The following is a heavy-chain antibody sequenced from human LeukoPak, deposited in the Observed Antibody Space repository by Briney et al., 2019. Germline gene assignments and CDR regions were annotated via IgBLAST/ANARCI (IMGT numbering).Heavy chain of an antibody. CDR3: AREPVGYYGSGSYYDSHYYYYYMDV. Sequence: KPSETLSLTCTVSGDSISPYYWIWIRQPPGKGLEWIGYISYNGGTNYNPSLKSRVTISVDTSKNQFSLKLSSVTAADTAVYYCAREPVGYYGSGSYYDSHYYYYYMDVWGKGTTVTVSS. V-gene: IGHV4-59*12. CDR2: ISYNGGT. D-gene: IGHD3-10*01. J-gene: IGHJ6*03. CDR1: GDSISPYY.